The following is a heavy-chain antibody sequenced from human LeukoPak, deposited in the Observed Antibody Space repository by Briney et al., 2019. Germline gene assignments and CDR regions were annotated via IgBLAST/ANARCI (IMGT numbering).Heavy chain of an antibody. V-gene: IGHV4-34*01. CDR1: GGSFSGYY. Sequence: SETLSLTCAVYGGSFSGYYWSWIRQPPGKGLEWIGEINHSWSTNYNPSLKSRVTISVDTSKNQFSLKLSSVTAADTAVYYCARGDIVVVVAAEVRNYYYGMDVWGQGTTVTVSS. J-gene: IGHJ6*02. CDR3: ARGDIVVVVAAEVRNYYYGMDV. CDR2: INHSWST. D-gene: IGHD2-15*01.